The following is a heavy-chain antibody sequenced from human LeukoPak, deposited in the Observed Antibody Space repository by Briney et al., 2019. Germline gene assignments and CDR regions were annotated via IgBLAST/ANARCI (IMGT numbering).Heavy chain of an antibody. J-gene: IGHJ4*02. CDR3: ARAGSNWNYVY. Sequence: PGGSLRLSCAASGFTSRGFLMSWVRQIPGKGLVWVANIKQDGSEKYYADALKGRFTISRDNTKNSLSLQMNSLIVEDTAVYYCARAGSNWNYVYWGQGTLVTVSS. CDR1: GFTSRGFL. V-gene: IGHV3-7*01. D-gene: IGHD1-7*01. CDR2: IKQDGSEK.